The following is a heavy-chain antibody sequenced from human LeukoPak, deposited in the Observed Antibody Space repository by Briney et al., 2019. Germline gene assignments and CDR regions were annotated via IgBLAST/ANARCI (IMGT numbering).Heavy chain of an antibody. D-gene: IGHD5-24*01. CDR2: VRSDGTSK. V-gene: IGHV3-30*02. CDR3: ANAGGDGYNPVWYFDY. J-gene: IGHJ4*02. CDR1: GFTFSSYG. Sequence: GGSLRLSCAASGFTFSSYGMHWVRQAPGKGLEWVAFVRSDGTSKYYGDSVKGRFTISRDTSKNTLYLQMNSLRAEDTAVYYCANAGGDGYNPVWYFDYWGQGTLVTVSS.